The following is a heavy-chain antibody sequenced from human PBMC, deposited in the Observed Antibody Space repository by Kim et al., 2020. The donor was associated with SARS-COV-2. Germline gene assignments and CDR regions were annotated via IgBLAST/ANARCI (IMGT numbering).Heavy chain of an antibody. V-gene: IGHV4-34*01. Sequence: SETLSLTCAVYGGSFSGYHWSWIRQPPGKGLEWIGEINHSGSTNYNPSLKSRVTISVDTSKNQFSLKLSSVTAADTAVYYCARGQIAAAGKLDYWGQGTLVTVSS. D-gene: IGHD6-13*01. CDR1: GGSFSGYH. J-gene: IGHJ4*02. CDR2: INHSGST. CDR3: ARGQIAAAGKLDY.